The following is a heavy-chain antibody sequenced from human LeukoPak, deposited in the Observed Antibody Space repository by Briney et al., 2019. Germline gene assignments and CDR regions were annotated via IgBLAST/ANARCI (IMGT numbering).Heavy chain of an antibody. J-gene: IGHJ4*02. V-gene: IGHV1-69*13. CDR1: GGTFSSYA. Sequence: ASVKVSCTASGGTFSSYAISWVRQAPGQGLEWMGGIIPIFGTANYAQKFQGRVTITADESTSTAYMELSSLRSEDTAVYYCARYVGDYHYFDYWGQGTLVTVSS. D-gene: IGHD4-17*01. CDR3: ARYVGDYHYFDY. CDR2: IIPIFGTA.